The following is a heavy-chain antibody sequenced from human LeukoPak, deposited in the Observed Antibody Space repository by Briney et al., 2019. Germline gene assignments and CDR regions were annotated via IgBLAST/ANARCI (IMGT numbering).Heavy chain of an antibody. J-gene: IGHJ4*02. Sequence: GCSLTLSCAASGFTFSSYARSLVRQAPPKPLEGVSAISGSRGSTYYADSVKGRFTISRDNSKNTLYLQMNSLRAEDTAVYYCAKGRVITMVRGALDYWGQGTLVTVSS. CDR1: GFTFSSYA. CDR3: AKGRVITMVRGALDY. V-gene: IGHV3-23*01. D-gene: IGHD3-10*01. CDR2: ISGSRGST.